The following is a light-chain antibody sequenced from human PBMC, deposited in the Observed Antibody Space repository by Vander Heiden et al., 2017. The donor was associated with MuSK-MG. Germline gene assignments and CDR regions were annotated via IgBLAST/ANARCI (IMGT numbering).Light chain of an antibody. Sequence: QSALTQPASVSGSPGQSLPISCTGTSSDVGGYNYVSWYQQHPGKAPKLMIYDVSNRPSGVSNRFSGSKSGNTASLTIAGLQAEEEADYYCSSHTSSSTLWVFGGGTKLTVL. V-gene: IGLV2-14*01. CDR2: DVS. J-gene: IGLJ3*02. CDR3: SSHTSSSTLWV. CDR1: SSDVGGYNY.